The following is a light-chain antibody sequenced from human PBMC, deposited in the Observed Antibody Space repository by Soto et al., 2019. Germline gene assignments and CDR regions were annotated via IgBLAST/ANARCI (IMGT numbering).Light chain of an antibody. Sequence: EIVLTQSPGTLSLSPGERATLSCRASQSVRSNLAWYQQKPGQAPRLLIYGASSRATGIPDRFSGSGSGTDFTLTISRLEPEDFAVYYCQQYGSSRGTFGQGTKVDIK. CDR3: QQYGSSRGT. CDR1: QSVRSN. J-gene: IGKJ1*01. V-gene: IGKV3-20*01. CDR2: GAS.